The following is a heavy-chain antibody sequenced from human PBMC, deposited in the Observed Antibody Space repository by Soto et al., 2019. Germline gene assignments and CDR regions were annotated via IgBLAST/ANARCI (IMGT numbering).Heavy chain of an antibody. CDR1: GFTFSTSA. V-gene: IGHV1-58*01. CDR3: AARRSALYAMDV. CDR2: IVGGSGNT. J-gene: IGHJ6*02. Sequence: SVKVSCKASGFTFSTSAVQWVRQARGQRPEWMGWIVGGSGNTNYAQNSQERVIITRDMSTSTVYMELSSLRSDDTAVYFCAARRSALYAMDVWGQGTTVTVSS.